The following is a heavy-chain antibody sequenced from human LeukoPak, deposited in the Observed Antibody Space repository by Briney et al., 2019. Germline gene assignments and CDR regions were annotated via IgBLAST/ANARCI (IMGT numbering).Heavy chain of an antibody. CDR3: TRGLGEHGGVSDR. V-gene: IGHV3-7*01. D-gene: IGHD3-16*01. CDR1: GFIFTSNR. CDR2: IKHDGSEQ. J-gene: IGHJ5*02. Sequence: GGSLRLSCAASGFIFTSNRMNWVRQAPGKGLEWVANIKHDGSEQIYVDSVKGRFTISRDNAKDSVYLQMNSLRAEDTAVYYCTRGLGEHGGVSDRWGQGTLVIVSS.